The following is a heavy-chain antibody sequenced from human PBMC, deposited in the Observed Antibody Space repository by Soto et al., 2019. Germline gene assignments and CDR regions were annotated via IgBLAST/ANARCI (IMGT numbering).Heavy chain of an antibody. Sequence: ASVKVSCKASGYTFTSYGISGVRQAPGQGLEWMGWISAYNGNTNYAQKLQGRVTMTTDTSTSTAYMELRSLRSDDTAVYYCAREYNWNPWKDWFDPWGQGTLVTVS. CDR3: AREYNWNPWKDWFDP. J-gene: IGHJ5*02. D-gene: IGHD1-20*01. CDR2: ISAYNGNT. V-gene: IGHV1-18*01. CDR1: GYTFTSYG.